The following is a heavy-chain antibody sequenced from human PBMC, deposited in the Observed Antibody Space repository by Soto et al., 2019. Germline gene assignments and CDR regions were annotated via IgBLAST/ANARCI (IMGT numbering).Heavy chain of an antibody. CDR1: GGTFSSYA. Sequence: QVQLVQSGAEVKKPGSSVKVSCKASGGTFSSYAISWVRQAPGQGLEWMGGIIPIFGTANYAQKFQGRVTITADESTRTAYMELSSLRSADTAVYYCAREGYYGDYANYYGMDVWGQGTTVTVSS. CDR3: AREGYYGDYANYYGMDV. D-gene: IGHD4-17*01. V-gene: IGHV1-69*12. J-gene: IGHJ6*02. CDR2: IIPIFGTA.